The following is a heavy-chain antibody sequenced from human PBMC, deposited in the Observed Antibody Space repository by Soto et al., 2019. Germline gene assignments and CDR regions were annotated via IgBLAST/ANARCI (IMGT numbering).Heavy chain of an antibody. J-gene: IGHJ4*02. CDR1: GYTFTSYA. V-gene: IGHV1-3*01. CDR2: INAGNGNT. CDR3: ARGITLPTPLDY. Sequence: ASVKVSCKASGYTFTSYAMHWVRQAPGQRLEWMGWINAGNGNTKYSQKFQGRVTITRDTSASTAYMELSSLRSEDTAVYYCARGITLPTPLDYGGQGTLVTVSS. D-gene: IGHD1-20*01.